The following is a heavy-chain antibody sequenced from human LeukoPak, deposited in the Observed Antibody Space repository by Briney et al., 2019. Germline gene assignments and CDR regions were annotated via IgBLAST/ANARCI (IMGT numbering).Heavy chain of an antibody. J-gene: IGHJ5*02. CDR2: IYHSGST. Sequence: SGTLSLTCAVSGGSISSSNWWSWVRQPPGKGLEWIGEIYHSGSTNYNPSLKSRVTISVDKSKNQFSLKLSSVTAADTAVYYCARRVKRVVMANWFDPWGQGTLVTVSS. CDR3: ARRVKRVVMANWFDP. D-gene: IGHD4-23*01. V-gene: IGHV4-4*02. CDR1: GGSISSSNW.